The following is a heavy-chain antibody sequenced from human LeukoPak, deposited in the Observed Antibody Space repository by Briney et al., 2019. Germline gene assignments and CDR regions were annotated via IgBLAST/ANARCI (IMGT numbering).Heavy chain of an antibody. Sequence: GGSLRLSCAASGFSFSLYWMHWVRHTPGKGLVWVSRLNSDGSITSYADSVKGRFTISRDNAKNTLYLEMNSLRAEDTAVYYCVREYCGGDCYTDFWGQGALVTVSS. CDR3: VREYCGGDCYTDF. J-gene: IGHJ4*02. D-gene: IGHD2-21*02. CDR1: GFSFSLYW. CDR2: LNSDGSIT. V-gene: IGHV3-74*01.